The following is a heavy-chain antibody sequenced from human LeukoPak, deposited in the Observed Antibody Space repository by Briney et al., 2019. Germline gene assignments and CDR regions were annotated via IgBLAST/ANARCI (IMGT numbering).Heavy chain of an antibody. CDR2: INPNSGGT. CDR3: ARGPKPTHYYDSSGYYHY. J-gene: IGHJ4*02. CDR1: GYTFTGYY. V-gene: IGHV1-2*02. Sequence: ASVKVSCKASGYTFTGYYMHWVRQAPGQGLEWMEWINPNSGGTNYAQKFQGRVTMTRDTSISTAYMELSRLRSDDTAVYYCARGPKPTHYYDSSGYYHYWGQGTLVTASS. D-gene: IGHD3-22*01.